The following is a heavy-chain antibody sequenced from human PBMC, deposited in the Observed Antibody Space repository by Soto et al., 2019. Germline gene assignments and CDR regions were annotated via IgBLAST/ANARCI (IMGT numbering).Heavy chain of an antibody. J-gene: IGHJ4*02. Sequence: PWETLSLTCTVSGGSISSSSYYWGWIRQPPGKGLEWIGSIYYSGSTYYNPSLKSRVTISVDTSKNQFSLKLSSVTAADTAVYYCASSGWWYFDYWGQGTLVTVSS. D-gene: IGHD6-19*01. CDR2: IYYSGST. V-gene: IGHV4-39*01. CDR3: ASSGWWYFDY. CDR1: GGSISSSSYY.